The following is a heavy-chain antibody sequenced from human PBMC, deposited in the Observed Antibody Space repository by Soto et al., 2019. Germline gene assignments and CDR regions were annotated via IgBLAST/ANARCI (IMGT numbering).Heavy chain of an antibody. Sequence: SATLSLTCAVYGGSFSGYYWSWIRQPPGKGLEWIGEINHSGSTNYNPSLKSRVTISVDTSKNQFSLKLSSVTAADTAVYYCARGGGRNYDFWSGYYTGIERYYGMDVWGQGTTVTVS. V-gene: IGHV4-34*01. CDR3: ARGGGRNYDFWSGYYTGIERYYGMDV. CDR2: INHSGST. D-gene: IGHD3-3*01. CDR1: GGSFSGYY. J-gene: IGHJ6*02.